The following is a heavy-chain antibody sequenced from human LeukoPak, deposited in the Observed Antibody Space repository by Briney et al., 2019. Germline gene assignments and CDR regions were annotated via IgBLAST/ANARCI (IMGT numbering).Heavy chain of an antibody. CDR2: ISYDGSNK. V-gene: IGHV3-30*18. J-gene: IGHJ3*02. CDR3: AKLGILWFGEALDDAFDI. Sequence: GGSLRLSCAASGFTFSSYGMHWVRQAPGKGLEWVAVISYDGSNKYYADSVKGRFTISRDNSKNTLYLQMNSLRAEDTAVYYCAKLGILWFGEALDDAFDIWGQGTMVTVSS. D-gene: IGHD3-10*01. CDR1: GFTFSSYG.